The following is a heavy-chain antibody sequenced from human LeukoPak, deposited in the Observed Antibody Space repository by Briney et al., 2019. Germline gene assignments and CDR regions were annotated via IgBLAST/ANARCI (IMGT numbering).Heavy chain of an antibody. CDR3: ARGFLRFDY. J-gene: IGHJ4*02. V-gene: IGHV4-38-2*02. CDR2: VSQSGST. D-gene: IGHD5/OR15-5a*01. CDR1: GYSLRSGYH. Sequence: PSETLSLTCTVSGYSLRSGYHWAWFRQPPGKGLEWIGGVSQSGSTYDNPSLKSRVTMSMDTSKNQFSVKMRAVTAADTAVYYCARGFLRFDYWGQGTLVTVSS.